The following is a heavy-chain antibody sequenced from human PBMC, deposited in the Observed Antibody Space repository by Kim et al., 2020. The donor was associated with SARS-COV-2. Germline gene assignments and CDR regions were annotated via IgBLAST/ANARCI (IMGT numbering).Heavy chain of an antibody. V-gene: IGHV3-9*01. CDR3: AKDDSYYYGSGSLDY. D-gene: IGHD3-10*01. Sequence: GGSLRLSCAASGFTFDDYAMHWVRQAPGKGLEWVSGISWNSGSIGYADSVKGRFTISRDNAKNSLYLQMNSLRAEDTALYYCAKDDSYYYGSGSLDYWGQGTLVTVSS. J-gene: IGHJ4*02. CDR1: GFTFDDYA. CDR2: ISWNSGSI.